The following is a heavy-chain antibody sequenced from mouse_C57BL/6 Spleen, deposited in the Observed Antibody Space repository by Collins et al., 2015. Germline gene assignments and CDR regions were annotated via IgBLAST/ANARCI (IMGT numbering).Heavy chain of an antibody. CDR3: AKGGGYGFAY. CDR1: GYTFTSYW. V-gene: IGHV1-69*01. CDR2: IDPSDSYT. Sequence: QVQLQQSGAELVMPGASVKLSCKASGYTFTSYWMHWVKQRPGQGLEWIGEIDPSDSYTNYNQKFKAKSTLTVDKSSSTAYMQLSSLTSEDSAVYYCAKGGGYGFAYWGQGTLVTVSA. D-gene: IGHD2-14*01. J-gene: IGHJ3*01.